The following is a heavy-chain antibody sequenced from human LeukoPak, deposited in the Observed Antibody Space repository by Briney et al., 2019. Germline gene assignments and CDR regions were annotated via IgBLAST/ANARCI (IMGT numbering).Heavy chain of an antibody. V-gene: IGHV5-51*01. Sequence: GESLKISCTGSGYSFTSYWIGWVRQIPGKGLEWMGIIYPGDSDTRYSPSFQGQVTISADKSISTAYLQWSSLKASDTAMYYCARRSHYDFWSGYSFDPWGQGTLVTVSS. CDR2: IYPGDSDT. J-gene: IGHJ5*02. CDR1: GYSFTSYW. D-gene: IGHD3-3*01. CDR3: ARRSHYDFWSGYSFDP.